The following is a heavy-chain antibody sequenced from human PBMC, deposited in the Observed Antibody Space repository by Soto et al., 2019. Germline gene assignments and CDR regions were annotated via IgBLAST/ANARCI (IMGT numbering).Heavy chain of an antibody. Sequence: SETLSLTCTVSGGSVTNSSYYWGWIRQSPGKGLEWIGSVYYRGRSYSKSSVKSRVTISVDTSKNRFSLSLNSVTASDTAVYFCVSQRTTVPTQAYFDYWGPGALVAVSS. CDR1: GGSVTNSSYY. D-gene: IGHD4-17*01. J-gene: IGHJ4*02. CDR2: VYYRGRS. V-gene: IGHV4-39*01. CDR3: VSQRTTVPTQAYFDY.